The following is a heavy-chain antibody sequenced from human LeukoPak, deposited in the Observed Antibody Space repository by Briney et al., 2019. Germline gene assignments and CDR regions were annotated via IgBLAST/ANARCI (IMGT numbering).Heavy chain of an antibody. J-gene: IGHJ3*02. CDR2: IKSDGSIT. V-gene: IGHV3-74*01. D-gene: IGHD3-10*01. CDR3: RIWFGNSAGFDM. CDR1: GFTFSTYW. Sequence: GGSLRLSCAASGFTFSTYWMHWVRQVPGKGLVWVSRIKSDGSITTYADSVEGRFTISRDNAKNTVYLQMYSLRAEDTAMYYCRIWFGNSAGFDMWGQGTMVTVSS.